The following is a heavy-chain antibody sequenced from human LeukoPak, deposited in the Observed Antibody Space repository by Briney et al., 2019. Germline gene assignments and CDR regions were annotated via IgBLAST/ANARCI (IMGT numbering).Heavy chain of an antibody. CDR2: IIPIFGTA. CDR3: ARDGVPAASPYNWFDP. CDR1: GGTFSSYA. D-gene: IGHD2-2*01. J-gene: IGHJ5*02. V-gene: IGHV1-69*05. Sequence: ASVKVSCKASGGTFSSYAISWVRQAPGQGLEWMGGIIPIFGTANYAQKFQGRVTITTDESTSTAYMELSSLRSEDTAVYYCARDGVPAASPYNWFDPWGQGTLVTVSS.